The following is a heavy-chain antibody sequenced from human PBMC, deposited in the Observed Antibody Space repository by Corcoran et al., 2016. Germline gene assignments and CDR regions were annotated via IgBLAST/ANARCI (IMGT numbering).Heavy chain of an antibody. CDR1: GGTFSSYA. CDR3: ARGRIAVAGTYYYGMDV. V-gene: IGHV1-69*01. CDR2: IIPIFGTA. J-gene: IGHJ6*02. Sequence: QVQLVQSGAAVKKPGSSVKVSCKASGGTFSSYAISWVRQAPGQGLEWMGGIIPIFGTANYAQKFQGRVTITADESTSTAYMELRSLRSEDTAVYYCARGRIAVAGTYYYGMDVWGQGTTVTVS. D-gene: IGHD6-19*01.